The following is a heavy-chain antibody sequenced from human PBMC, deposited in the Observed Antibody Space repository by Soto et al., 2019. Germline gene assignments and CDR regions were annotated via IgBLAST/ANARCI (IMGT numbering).Heavy chain of an antibody. CDR3: ARGLVRKYYDCWSGSVSYGMDV. V-gene: IGHV3-33*01. Sequence: GGSLRLSCAASGFTFSSYGMHWFRQALGKGLEWVAVIWYDGSNKYYADSVKGRFTISRDNSKNTLYLQMNSLRAEDTAVYYCARGLVRKYYDCWSGSVSYGMDVWGQGTTVTVSS. J-gene: IGHJ6*02. CDR1: GFTFSSYG. D-gene: IGHD3-3*01. CDR2: IWYDGSNK.